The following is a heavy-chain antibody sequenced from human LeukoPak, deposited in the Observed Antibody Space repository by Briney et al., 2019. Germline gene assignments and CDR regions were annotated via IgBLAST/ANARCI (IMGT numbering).Heavy chain of an antibody. V-gene: IGHV3-30*02. CDR2: IWYDGSNK. Sequence: GGSLRLSCAASGFTFSSYGMHWVRQAPGKGLEWVAVIWYDGSNKYYADSVKGRFTISRDNSKNTLYLQMNSLRAEDTAVYYCAKTHGDYVKINWFDPWGQGTLVTVSS. D-gene: IGHD4-17*01. CDR3: AKTHGDYVKINWFDP. J-gene: IGHJ5*02. CDR1: GFTFSSYG.